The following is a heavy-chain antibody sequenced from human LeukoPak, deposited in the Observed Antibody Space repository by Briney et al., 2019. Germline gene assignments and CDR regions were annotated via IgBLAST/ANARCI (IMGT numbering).Heavy chain of an antibody. Sequence: PSETLSLTCTVSGYSIAHGFFWAWIRQPPEGGLEWIGSLYHSGTTYYNTSLKSRISTSVDTSKNQFSLKLRLVTAADTAVYYCARVEVPRDINDWYFDLWGRGTLVTVSS. CDR1: GYSIAHGFF. D-gene: IGHD2-15*01. V-gene: IGHV4-38-2*02. CDR2: LYHSGTT. CDR3: ARVEVPRDINDWYFDL. J-gene: IGHJ2*01.